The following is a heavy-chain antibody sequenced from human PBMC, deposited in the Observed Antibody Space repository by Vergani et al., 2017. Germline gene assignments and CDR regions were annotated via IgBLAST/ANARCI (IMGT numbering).Heavy chain of an antibody. CDR3: ARDSAVGGTFDS. J-gene: IGHJ4*02. Sequence: QVQLQDSGPGLVKPSQSLSLTCTVPGGSFSGVSYYLSWVRQPAGKGLGWIGRIYYSGRTDYNPSLESRVTISVDTSKNTFSLKLNSVTAADTAIYYCARDSAVGGTFDSWGQGTLVSVSS. CDR1: GGSFSGVSYY. CDR2: IYYSGRT. D-gene: IGHD1-26*01. V-gene: IGHV4-61*02.